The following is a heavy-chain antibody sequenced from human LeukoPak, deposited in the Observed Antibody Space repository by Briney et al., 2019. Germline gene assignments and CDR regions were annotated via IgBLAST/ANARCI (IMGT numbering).Heavy chain of an antibody. CDR1: GGTFSSYA. Sequence: ASVKVSCKSSGGTFSSYAISWVRQAPGQGLEWMGGIIPIFGTANYAQKFQGRVTITADESTSTAYMELSSLRSEDTAVYYCARSNIDSSWYVNHFGYWGQGTLVTVSS. D-gene: IGHD6-13*01. V-gene: IGHV1-69*13. CDR2: IIPIFGTA. J-gene: IGHJ4*02. CDR3: ARSNIDSSWYVNHFGY.